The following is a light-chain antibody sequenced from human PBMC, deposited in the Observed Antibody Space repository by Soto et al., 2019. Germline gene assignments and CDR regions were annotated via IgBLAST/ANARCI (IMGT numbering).Light chain of an antibody. CDR3: QVWDSSSDLRV. J-gene: IGLJ2*01. CDR2: YDS. V-gene: IGLV3-21*04. CDR1: NIGSKS. Sequence: SYELTQPPSVSVAPGKTARITCGGNNIGSKSVHWYQQKPGQAPVLVIYYDSDRPSGIPERFSGSNSGNTATLTISRVEAGDDADYYCQVWDSSSDLRVFGGGTKLTVL.